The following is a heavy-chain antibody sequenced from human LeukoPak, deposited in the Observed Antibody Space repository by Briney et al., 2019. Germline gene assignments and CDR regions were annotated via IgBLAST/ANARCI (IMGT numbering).Heavy chain of an antibody. Sequence: SETLSLTCTVSGGTISSSSYYWGWIRQPPGKGLEWIGSIYYSGSTYYNPSLKSRVTISVDTSKNQFSLKLSSVTAADTAVYYCARDSIWGQGTMVTVSS. CDR1: GGTISSSSYY. CDR3: ARDSI. J-gene: IGHJ3*02. V-gene: IGHV4-39*07. CDR2: IYYSGST.